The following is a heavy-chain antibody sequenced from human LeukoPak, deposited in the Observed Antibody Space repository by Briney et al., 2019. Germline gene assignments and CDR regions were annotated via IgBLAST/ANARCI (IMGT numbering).Heavy chain of an antibody. CDR1: GFTFSNFW. J-gene: IGHJ4*02. CDR2: INGDGSGT. D-gene: IGHD3-3*01. CDR3: GRSGDFWSGSGVAY. V-gene: IGHV3-74*01. Sequence: GGSLRLSCEASGFTFSNFWMHWVRQVPGKGLLWVSRINGDGSGTTYADPVKGRFTISRDNAKNTLYLQMNSLRAEDTAVYYCGRSGDFWSGSGVAYWGQGTLVTVSS.